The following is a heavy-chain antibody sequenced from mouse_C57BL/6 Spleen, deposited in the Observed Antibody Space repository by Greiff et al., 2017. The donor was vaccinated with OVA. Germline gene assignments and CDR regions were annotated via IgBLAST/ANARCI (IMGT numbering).Heavy chain of an antibody. CDR1: GYTFTSYW. V-gene: IGHV1-53*01. D-gene: IGHD2-13*01. CDR3: AGSLYDGDSPYAY. J-gene: IGHJ3*01. CDR2: INPSNGGT. Sequence: VQLQQPGTELVKPGASVKLSCKASGYTFTSYWMHWVKQRPGQGLEWIGNINPSNGGTNYNEKFKSKATLTVDKSSSTAYMQLSSLTSEDSAVYDCAGSLYDGDSPYAYWDRGTLVTVSA.